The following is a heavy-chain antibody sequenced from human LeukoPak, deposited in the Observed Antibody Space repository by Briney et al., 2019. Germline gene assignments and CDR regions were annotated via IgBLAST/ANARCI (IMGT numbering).Heavy chain of an antibody. V-gene: IGHV4-34*01. CDR1: GGSFSDYY. Sequence: PSETLSLTCGVYGGSFSDYYWSWIRQPPGKGLEWIGEINHSGSTNYNPSLKSRVTISVDTSMNQFSLKLSSVTAADTAVYYCARGWINHDSYYYYMDVWGKGTTVTVSS. J-gene: IGHJ6*03. D-gene: IGHD3-22*01. CDR3: ARGWINHDSYYYYMDV. CDR2: INHSGST.